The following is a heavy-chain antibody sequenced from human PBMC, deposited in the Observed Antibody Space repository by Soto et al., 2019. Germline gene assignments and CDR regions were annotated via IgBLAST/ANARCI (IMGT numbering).Heavy chain of an antibody. CDR1: GYTFTSYG. D-gene: IGHD6-13*01. CDR2: ISAYNGNT. V-gene: IGHV1-18*04. CDR3: ARHDSSSSWLYYFDY. Sequence: ASVKVSCKASGYTFTSYGISWVRQAPGQGLEWMGWISAYNGNTNYAQKLQGRVTMTTDTSTSTAYMELRSLRSDDTAVYYCARHDSSSSWLYYFDYWGQGTLVTVSS. J-gene: IGHJ4*02.